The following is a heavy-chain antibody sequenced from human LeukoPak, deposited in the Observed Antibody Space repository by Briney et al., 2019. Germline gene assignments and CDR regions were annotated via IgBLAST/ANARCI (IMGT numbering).Heavy chain of an antibody. CDR3: ARVSYYYDSSGYYNWFDP. CDR1: GFTFGDYG. D-gene: IGHD3-22*01. V-gene: IGHV3-20*04. CDR2: SNWNGDST. J-gene: IGHJ5*02. Sequence: GGSLRLSCAASGFTFGDYGMSWVRQAPGKGLEWVSGSNWNGDSTGYADSVKGRFTISRDNAKNSLYLQMNSLRAEDTAVYYCARVSYYYDSSGYYNWFDPWGQGTLVTVSS.